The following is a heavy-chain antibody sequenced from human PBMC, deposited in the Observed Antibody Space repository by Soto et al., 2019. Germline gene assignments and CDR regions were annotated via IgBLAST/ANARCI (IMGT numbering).Heavy chain of an antibody. Sequence: PSETLSLTCTVSGGSISSSSYYWGWIRQPPGKGLEWIGSIYYSGSTYYNPSLKSRVTISVDTSKNQFSLKLSSVTAADTAVYYCATPFVFVLWRPKRFDFCCPGTLVTVSS. D-gene: IGHD3-16*02. V-gene: IGHV4-39*01. CDR2: IYYSGST. CDR1: GGSISSSSYY. J-gene: IGHJ4*02. CDR3: ATPFVFVLWRPKRFDF.